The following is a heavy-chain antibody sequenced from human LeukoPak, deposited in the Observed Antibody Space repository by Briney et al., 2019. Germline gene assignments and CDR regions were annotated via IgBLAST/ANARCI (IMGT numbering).Heavy chain of an antibody. J-gene: IGHJ6*03. CDR1: GYTFTGYY. CDR2: INPNSGGT. D-gene: IGHD6-13*01. Sequence: GASVKVSCKASGYTFTGYYMHWVRQAPGQGLEWMGWINPNSGGTNYAQKFQGRVTMTRDTSISTAYMELSSLRSEDTAVYYCAQGASSSWPRTAYYYYMDVWGKGTTVTVSS. CDR3: AQGASSSWPRTAYYYYMDV. V-gene: IGHV1-2*02.